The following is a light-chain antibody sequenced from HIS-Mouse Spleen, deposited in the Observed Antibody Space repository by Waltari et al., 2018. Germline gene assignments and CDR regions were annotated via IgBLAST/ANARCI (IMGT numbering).Light chain of an antibody. Sequence: QSALTQPASVSGSPGQSITISCTGTSSDAGSYNLVSWYQQHPGKAPKLMIYEGSKRPSGVSNLFSGSKSGNTASLTISGLQAEDEADYYCCSYAGSSTLVFGGGTKLTVL. CDR3: CSYAGSSTLV. V-gene: IGLV2-23*01. CDR2: EGS. CDR1: SSDAGSYNL. J-gene: IGLJ2*01.